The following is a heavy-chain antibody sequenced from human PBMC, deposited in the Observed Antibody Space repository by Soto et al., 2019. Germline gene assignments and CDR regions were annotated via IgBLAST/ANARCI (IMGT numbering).Heavy chain of an antibody. CDR1: GGTFSSYA. J-gene: IGHJ6*02. CDR2: IIAIFGTA. D-gene: IGHD2-2*01. Sequence: SVKVSCKASGGTFSSYAISWVRQAPGQGLEWMGGIIAIFGTADYAQKFQGRVTITADESTSTAYMELSSLRSEDTSVYYCAKPQRIQDYYYGMDVWGQGTTVTVSS. CDR3: AKPQRIQDYYYGMDV. V-gene: IGHV1-69*13.